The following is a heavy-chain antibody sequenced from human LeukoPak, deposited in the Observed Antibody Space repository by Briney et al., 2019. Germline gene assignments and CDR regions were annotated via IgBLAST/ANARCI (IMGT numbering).Heavy chain of an antibody. V-gene: IGHV3-49*04. J-gene: IGHJ4*02. CDR3: QTYYYDSSGYYYIDQ. CDR2: IRSKAYGGTT. Sequence: GGSLRLSCTTSGFTFGDYAMSWVRQAPGQGLELVGFIRSKAYGGTTEYAASVKGRFTISRDDSKSIAYLQMNSLKTEDTAVYYCQTYYYDSSGYYYIDQWGQGTLVTVSS. CDR1: GFTFGDYA. D-gene: IGHD3-22*01.